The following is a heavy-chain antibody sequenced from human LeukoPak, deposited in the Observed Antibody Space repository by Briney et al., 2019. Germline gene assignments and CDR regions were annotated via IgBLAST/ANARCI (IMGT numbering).Heavy chain of an antibody. D-gene: IGHD3-22*01. CDR1: GGSFSDYY. Sequence: PSETLSLXCAVYGGSFSDYYWSWIRQPPGKGLEWIGEINHSGSTNYNPSLQSRVTISIDTSKNQFSLKLSSVTAADTAVYYCARGRATDYYDSSSHFDYWGQGTLVTVSS. CDR3: ARGRATDYYDSSSHFDY. CDR2: INHSGST. V-gene: IGHV4-34*01. J-gene: IGHJ4*02.